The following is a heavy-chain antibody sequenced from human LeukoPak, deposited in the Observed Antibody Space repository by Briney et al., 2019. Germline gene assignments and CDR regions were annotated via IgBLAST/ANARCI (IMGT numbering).Heavy chain of an antibody. V-gene: IGHV1-69*13. Sequence: ASVKVSCKASGGTFSSYAINWVRQAPGQGLEWMGGIIPIFGTSNYAHKFQGRVTITADESTSTVYMELSSLRSDDTAIYYCAFEGYNYGYDWGQGTLVTVSS. D-gene: IGHD5-18*01. CDR1: GGTFSSYA. CDR3: AFEGYNYGYD. J-gene: IGHJ4*02. CDR2: IIPIFGTS.